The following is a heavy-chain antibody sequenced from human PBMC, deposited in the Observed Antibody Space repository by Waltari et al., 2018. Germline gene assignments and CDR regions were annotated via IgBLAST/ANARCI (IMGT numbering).Heavy chain of an antibody. CDR1: GDSVSSNRAT. V-gene: IGHV6-1*01. CDR3: ARRVPVGANAFDI. Sequence: QVQLQQSGPGLVKPSQTLSLTCAISGDSVSSNRATLNWIRQSPSRGLEWLGRTYYRSKWSNDYAVSVRSRITINPDTSKNQFSLQLNSVTPEDTAVYYCARRVPVGANAFDIWGQGTMVTVSS. CDR2: TYYRSKWSN. D-gene: IGHD1-26*01. J-gene: IGHJ3*02.